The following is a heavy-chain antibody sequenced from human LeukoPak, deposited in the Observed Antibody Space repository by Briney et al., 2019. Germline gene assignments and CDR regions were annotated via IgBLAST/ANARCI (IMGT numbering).Heavy chain of an antibody. V-gene: IGHV3-21*01. CDR3: ARAYDNYYYYYMDV. D-gene: IGHD3-9*01. Sequence: GGSLRLSCAASGFTFSSYSMNWVRQAPGKGLEWVSSISSSSSYIYYADSVKGRFTISRHNAKNSLYLQMNSLRAEDTAVYYCARAYDNYYYYYMDVWGKGTTVTISS. J-gene: IGHJ6*03. CDR1: GFTFSSYS. CDR2: ISSSSSYI.